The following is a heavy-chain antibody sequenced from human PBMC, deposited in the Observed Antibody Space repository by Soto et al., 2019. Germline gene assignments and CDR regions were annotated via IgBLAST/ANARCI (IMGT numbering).Heavy chain of an antibody. CDR1: GGSISSGSYY. D-gene: IGHD3-3*01. Sequence: QLHLEESGPGLVKPSETLSLTCTVSGGSISSGSYYWGWIRQPPGKGPEWIGSLYYNGSTYYNPSLNIRLTISVDTSKNQFSLKLTSVTAADTAVYYCARQDDFWSGDSWFDPWGQGTLVTVSS. CDR2: LYYNGST. J-gene: IGHJ5*02. CDR3: ARQDDFWSGDSWFDP. V-gene: IGHV4-39*01.